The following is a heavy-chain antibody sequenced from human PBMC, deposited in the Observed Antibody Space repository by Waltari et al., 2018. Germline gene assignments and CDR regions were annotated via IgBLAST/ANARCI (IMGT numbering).Heavy chain of an antibody. CDR1: GGSFSSYS. D-gene: IGHD2-2*01. J-gene: IGHJ6*02. V-gene: IGHV1-69*01. CDR3: TTSSYCGTTTCYQYYGMDV. Sequence: QVRLVQSGAEVKKPGSSVKVSCKAFGGSFSSYSINWVRQAPGQGLEWMGGISPVLGRANYAQKFQDRLAITADESTSTAYMELSSLRSEDTAAYYCTTSSYCGTTTCYQYYGMDVWGQGTTVTVSS. CDR2: ISPVLGRA.